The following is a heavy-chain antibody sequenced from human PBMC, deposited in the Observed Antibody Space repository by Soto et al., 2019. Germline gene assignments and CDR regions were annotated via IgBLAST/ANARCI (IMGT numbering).Heavy chain of an antibody. CDR1: GGSFRGYY. V-gene: IGHV4-34*01. J-gene: IGHJ6*02. D-gene: IGHD2-15*01. Sequence: SETLSLTCAVYGGSFRGYYRSWIRQPPGKGLEWIGEINHSGSTNYNPSLKSRVTVSVDTSKNQFSLKLSSVTAADTAVYYCARGHQVHTVVVVAAIYGMDVWGQGTTVTVSS. CDR2: INHSGST. CDR3: ARGHQVHTVVVVAAIYGMDV.